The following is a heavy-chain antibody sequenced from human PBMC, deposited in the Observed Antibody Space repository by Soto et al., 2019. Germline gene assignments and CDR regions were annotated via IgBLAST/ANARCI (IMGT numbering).Heavy chain of an antibody. CDR1: SGSISSYY. D-gene: IGHD2-21*02. Sequence: SETLSLTCTVASGSISSYYWSWIRPPPGKGLEWIGYIYYSGTTNYNPSLKSRVTISVDTSKNQFSLKLSSVTPADTAVYYCARAYCGGDCYRYYYYAMDVWGQGTTVTVSS. V-gene: IGHV4-59*01. CDR2: IYYSGTT. J-gene: IGHJ6*02. CDR3: ARAYCGGDCYRYYYYAMDV.